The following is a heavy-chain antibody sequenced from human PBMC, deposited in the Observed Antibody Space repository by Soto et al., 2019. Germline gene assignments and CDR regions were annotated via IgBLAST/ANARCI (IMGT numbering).Heavy chain of an antibody. CDR2: ISSSSSTI. V-gene: IGHV3-48*01. Sequence: GGSLRLSCAASGFTFSSYSMNWVRQAPGKGLEWVSYISSSSSTIYYADSVKGRFAISRDNAKNSLYLQMNSLRAEDTAVYYCARDLNLGSFDYWGQGTLVTVSS. CDR3: ARDLNLGSFDY. J-gene: IGHJ4*02. CDR1: GFTFSSYS.